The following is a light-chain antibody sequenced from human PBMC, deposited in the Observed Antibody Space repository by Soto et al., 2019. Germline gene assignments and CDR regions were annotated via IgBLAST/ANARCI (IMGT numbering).Light chain of an antibody. CDR3: LQDINYPWT. J-gene: IGKJ1*01. CDR2: GAS. Sequence: EIVMTQSPATLSVAPGGRATLSCRASQTISGTLAWYQQKPGQAPRLLIHGASNLQSGVPPRFSGSGSGTDFTLAISSLQPEDSATYYCLQDINYPWTFGQGTKVDIK. CDR1: QTISGT. V-gene: IGKV3-15*01.